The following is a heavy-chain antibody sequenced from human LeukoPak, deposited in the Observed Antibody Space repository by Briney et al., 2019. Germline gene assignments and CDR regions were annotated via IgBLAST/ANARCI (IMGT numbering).Heavy chain of an antibody. D-gene: IGHD3-10*01. CDR3: ARALWFGEFEDAFDI. CDR1: GYTFTSYA. J-gene: IGHJ3*02. V-gene: IGHV7-4-1*02. Sequence: GASVKVSCKASGYTFTSYAMNWVRQAPGQGLEWMGWINTNTGNPTYAQGYTGRFVFSLDTSVSTAYLQISSLKAEDTAVYYCARALWFGEFEDAFDIWGQGTMVTVSS. CDR2: INTNTGNP.